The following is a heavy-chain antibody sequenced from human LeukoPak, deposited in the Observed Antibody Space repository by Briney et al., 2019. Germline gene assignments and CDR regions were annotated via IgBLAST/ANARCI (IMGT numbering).Heavy chain of an antibody. V-gene: IGHV3-66*01. CDR2: IYSGGST. Sequence: GGSLRLSCAASEFSVGSNYMTWVRQAPGKGLEWVSLIYSGGSTYYADSVKGRFTISRDNSKNTLYLQMNSLRAEDTAVYYCARGKWEPLDYWGQGTLVTVSS. CDR3: ARGKWEPLDY. J-gene: IGHJ4*02. D-gene: IGHD1-26*01. CDR1: EFSVGSNY.